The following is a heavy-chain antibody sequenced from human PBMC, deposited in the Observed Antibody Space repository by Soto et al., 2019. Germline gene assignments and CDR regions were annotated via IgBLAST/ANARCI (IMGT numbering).Heavy chain of an antibody. CDR2: IIPILGIA. J-gene: IGHJ4*02. CDR1: GGTFSSYT. D-gene: IGHD6-13*01. Sequence: GASVKVSCKASGGTFSSYTISWVRQAPGQGLEWMGRIIPILGIANYAQKFQGRVTITADKSTSTAYMELSSLRSEDTAVYYCARAGYSSSWSFDYWGQGTLVTVSS. V-gene: IGHV1-69*02. CDR3: ARAGYSSSWSFDY.